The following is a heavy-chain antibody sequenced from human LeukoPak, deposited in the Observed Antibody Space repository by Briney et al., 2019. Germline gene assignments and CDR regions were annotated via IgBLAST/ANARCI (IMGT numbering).Heavy chain of an antibody. D-gene: IGHD3-22*01. CDR2: IYYSSNT. CDR1: GDSINRSSNY. Sequence: SETLSLTCTVSGDSINRSSNYWGWIRQPPGRGLGWIGSIYYSSNTYYNPSLKSRVTMSVDTSKNQFSLRLRSVTAADTAVYYCARVPLYKMDRSNYYYGPTYSEYSGEDRLGSVSS. J-gene: IGHJ4*02. V-gene: IGHV4-39*01. CDR3: ARVPLYKMDRSNYYYGPTYSEY.